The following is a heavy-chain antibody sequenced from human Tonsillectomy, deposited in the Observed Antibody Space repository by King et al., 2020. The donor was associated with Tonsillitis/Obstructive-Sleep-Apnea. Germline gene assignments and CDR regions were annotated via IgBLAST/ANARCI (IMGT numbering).Heavy chain of an antibody. CDR1: GFTFSTYS. CDR3: AGEYCSGGRCYRIFDC. CDR2: IRQRGSER. V-gene: IGHV3-7*04. Sequence: VQLVESGGALVQPGGSLRLSCAASGFTFSTYSMSWVRQAPGKGLEWVANIRQRGSERYYVDSVKGRFTISRGDAKNSLSLQMNSLRAGDTAVYFCAGEYCSGGRCYRIFDCWGQGILVTVAS. J-gene: IGHJ4*02. D-gene: IGHD2-15*01.